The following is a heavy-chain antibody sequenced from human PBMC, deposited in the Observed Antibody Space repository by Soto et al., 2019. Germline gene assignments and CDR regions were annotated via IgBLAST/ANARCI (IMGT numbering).Heavy chain of an antibody. D-gene: IGHD2-15*01. Sequence: GGSLRLSCAASGFTFSSYAMSWVRQAPGKGLEWVSAISGSGGSTYYADSVKGRFTISRNNSKNTVFLQMNSLRAEETALYYCARGSGHNYYYMDLWGKGTTVTVSS. CDR3: ARGSGHNYYYMDL. J-gene: IGHJ6*03. CDR1: GFTFSSYA. CDR2: ISGSGGST. V-gene: IGHV3-23*01.